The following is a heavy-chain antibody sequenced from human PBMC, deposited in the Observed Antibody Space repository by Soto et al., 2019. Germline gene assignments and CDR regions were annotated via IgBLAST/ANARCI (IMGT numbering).Heavy chain of an antibody. D-gene: IGHD1-1*01. V-gene: IGHV3-30*18. CDR2: ISDDGSYE. CDR1: GFTFSDYG. CDR3: AKVRGTSTPNWFDS. J-gene: IGHJ5*01. Sequence: GGSLRLSCAASGFTFSDYGMHWVRQAPGKGLEWVAVISDDGSYENYADSVKGRITISRDNSKDTLYVQMNSLRAEDTAVYYCAKVRGTSTPNWFDSWGQGTLVTVSS.